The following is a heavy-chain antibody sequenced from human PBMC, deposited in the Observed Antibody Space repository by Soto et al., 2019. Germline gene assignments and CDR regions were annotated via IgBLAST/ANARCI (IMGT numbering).Heavy chain of an antibody. CDR3: AHRRGEEVPAAMRSYANNWFDP. Sequence: QITLKESGPTLVKPTQTLTLTCTFSGFSLSTSGVGVGWIRQPPGKALEWLALIYWDDDKRYSPSLKSRLTITKDTSKNQVVLTMTNMDPVDTATYYCAHRRGEEVPAAMRSYANNWFDPWGQGTLVTVSS. CDR1: GFSLSTSGVG. J-gene: IGHJ5*02. V-gene: IGHV2-5*02. D-gene: IGHD2-2*01. CDR2: IYWDDDK.